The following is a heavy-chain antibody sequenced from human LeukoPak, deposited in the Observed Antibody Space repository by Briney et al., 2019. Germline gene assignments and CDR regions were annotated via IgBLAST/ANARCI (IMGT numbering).Heavy chain of an antibody. CDR1: GVSISSYY. CDR2: IYYSGST. V-gene: IGHV4-39*07. Sequence: PSETLSLTCTVSGVSISSYYWGWIRQPPGKGLEWIGSIYYSGSTYYNPSLKSRVTISVDTSKNQFSLKLSSVTAADTAVYYCARTSSGGLIAYYYYYMDVWGKGTTVTVSS. CDR3: ARTSSGGLIAYYYYYMDV. D-gene: IGHD6-19*01. J-gene: IGHJ6*03.